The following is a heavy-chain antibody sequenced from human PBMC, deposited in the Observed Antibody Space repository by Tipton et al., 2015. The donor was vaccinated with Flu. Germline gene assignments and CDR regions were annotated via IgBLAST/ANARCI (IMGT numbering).Heavy chain of an antibody. J-gene: IGHJ3*01. CDR2: IHYSGST. Sequence: TLSLTCTVTGGSISSSSYYWGWIRQPAVGGLEWIMSIHYSGSTHYNPSLKSRFTISIDTSKNQFYLKLSSVTAAVAAVYSCSRTDLEYCCGGCYWGQGTIVTVSS. D-gene: IGHD2-21*02. CDR1: GGSISSSSYY. CDR3: SRTDLEYCCGGCY. V-gene: IGHV4-39*07.